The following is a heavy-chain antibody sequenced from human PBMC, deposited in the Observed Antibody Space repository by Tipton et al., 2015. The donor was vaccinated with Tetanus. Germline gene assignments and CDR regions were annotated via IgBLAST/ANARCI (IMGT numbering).Heavy chain of an antibody. CDR3: AFLPKHWLVPSFDP. J-gene: IGHJ5*02. CDR1: GGSINNYY. V-gene: IGHV4-59*04. CDR2: IFYSGSP. D-gene: IGHD6-19*01. Sequence: TLSLTCTVSGGSINNYYWSWIRQPPGRGLEWIAYIFYSGSPYYNPALKSRATISVDTSKNHFSLNLSSVTAADTAVYYCAFLPKHWLVPSFDPWGQGTLVTVSS.